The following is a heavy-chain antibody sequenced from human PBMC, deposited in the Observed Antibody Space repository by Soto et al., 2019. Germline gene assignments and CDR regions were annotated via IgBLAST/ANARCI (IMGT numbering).Heavy chain of an antibody. CDR1: SGSINSGLYY. V-gene: IGHV4-31*03. Sequence: QVQLQESGPGLVKPSQTLSLTCTVSSGSINSGLYYWTWIRQHPGKGLEWIGYIYSRGNTSYTPSLKSRVDITVDTSKNQFGQRLGSVAAAVTAVSDCARSRSGRYFLLEYLCQGDQVTVSP. CDR2: IYSRGNT. D-gene: IGHD3-10*01. CDR3: ARSRSGRYFLLEY. J-gene: IGHJ4*02.